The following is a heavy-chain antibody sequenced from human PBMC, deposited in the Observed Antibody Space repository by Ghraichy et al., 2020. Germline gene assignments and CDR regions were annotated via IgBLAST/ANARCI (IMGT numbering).Heavy chain of an antibody. CDR1: GGSISSYY. CDR3: ARDCCASGSFPHWFDP. J-gene: IGHJ5*02. V-gene: IGHV4-59*01. CDR2: IHYSVGT. Sequence: SETLSLTCTVSGGSISSYYWSWIRKPPGKGLEWIGYIHYSVGTNYNPSLKSRVTISVDTSKNLFSLKVSSVTVADTAVYYCARDCCASGSFPHWFDPWGQGTLVTVSS. D-gene: IGHD3-10*01.